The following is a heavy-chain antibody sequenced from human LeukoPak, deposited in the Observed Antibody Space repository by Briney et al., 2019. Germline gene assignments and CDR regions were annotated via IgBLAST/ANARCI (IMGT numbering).Heavy chain of an antibody. CDR1: GFSFSYHW. D-gene: IGHD3-3*01. CDR3: ARDAEVGTLFGVLSRYNWFDP. CDR2: IKQDGTEK. V-gene: IGHV3-7*01. J-gene: IGHJ5*02. Sequence: GGSLRLSCAASGFSFSYHWMSWVRQAPGKGLEWAANIKQDGTEKYYVDSVKGRFTISRDNAKKSLYLQMNSLRAEDTAVYYCARDAEVGTLFGVLSRYNWFDPWGQGALVTVSS.